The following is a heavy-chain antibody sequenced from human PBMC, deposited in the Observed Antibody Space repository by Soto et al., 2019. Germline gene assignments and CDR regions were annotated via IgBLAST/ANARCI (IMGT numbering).Heavy chain of an antibody. J-gene: IGHJ4*02. D-gene: IGHD3-3*01. Sequence: GGSLRLSCAASGFTFSSYGMHWVRQAPGKGLEWVAVISYDGSNKYYADSVKGRFTISRDNSKNTLYLQMNSLRAEDTAVYYCAKDPYYDFWSGYLDYWGQGTLVTVSS. V-gene: IGHV3-30*18. CDR1: GFTFSSYG. CDR2: ISYDGSNK. CDR3: AKDPYYDFWSGYLDY.